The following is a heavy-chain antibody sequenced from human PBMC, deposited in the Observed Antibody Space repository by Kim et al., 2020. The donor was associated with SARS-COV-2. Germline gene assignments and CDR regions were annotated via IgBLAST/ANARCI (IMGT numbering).Heavy chain of an antibody. J-gene: IGHJ3*02. CDR1: GFSFSSHE. V-gene: IGHV3-48*03. CDR2: VSANGRTI. D-gene: IGHD4-17*01. Sequence: GGSLRLSCEASGFSFSSHEINWVRQAPGKGLEWISYVSANGRTIYYADSVKGRFTISRDNAKNSLYMQMNSLRAEDTAVYYCARETTVSPDGLDIWGQGAMVTGS. CDR3: ARETTVSPDGLDI.